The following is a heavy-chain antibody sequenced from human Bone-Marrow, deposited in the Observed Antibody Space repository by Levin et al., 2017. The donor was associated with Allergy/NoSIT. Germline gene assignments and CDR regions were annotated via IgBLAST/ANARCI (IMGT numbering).Heavy chain of an antibody. V-gene: IGHV3-23*01. J-gene: IGHJ4*02. CDR3: AKGYNDYS. CDR2: ISNRGDT. D-gene: IGHD4-11*01. Sequence: PGGSLRLSCAASGFTFSTYSMTWVRQAPGKGLEWVSDISNRGDTHYADLVAGRFTISRDNSKNTLFLHMESLRVEDTAVYYCAKGYNDYSWGQGILVTVSS. CDR1: GFTFSTYS.